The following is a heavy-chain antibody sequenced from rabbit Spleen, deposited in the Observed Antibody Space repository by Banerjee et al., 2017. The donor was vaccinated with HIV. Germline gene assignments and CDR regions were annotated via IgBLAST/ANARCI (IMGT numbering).Heavy chain of an antibody. CDR3: VRDLGYDDYSEKGYFNL. CDR1: GFDFSSYG. D-gene: IGHD2-1*01. CDR2: IEPIFGRT. J-gene: IGHJ4*01. Sequence: QEQLVESGGGLVQPGGSLKLSCKASGFDFSSYGVSWVRQAPGKGLEWIGYIEPIFGRTYYASWVTGRFTISSHNAQNTLYLQLNSLTAADTATYFCVRDLGYDDYSEKGYFNLWGPGTLVTVS. V-gene: IGHV1S47*01.